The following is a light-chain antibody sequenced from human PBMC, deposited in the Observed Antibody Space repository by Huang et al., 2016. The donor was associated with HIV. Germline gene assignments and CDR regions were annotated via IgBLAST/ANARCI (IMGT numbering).Light chain of an antibody. Sequence: DIQMTQSPSFLSAFVGDTVNITCRASLGISNSVAWYQQKPGKAPKLLLYSTSRLERGVPARFRGGGSGTDDPLTINSLQPDDFATYYCQQYYTSPTFGQGSKVEIK. CDR3: QQYYTSPT. V-gene: IGKV1-NL1*01. J-gene: IGKJ1*01. CDR2: STS. CDR1: LGISNS.